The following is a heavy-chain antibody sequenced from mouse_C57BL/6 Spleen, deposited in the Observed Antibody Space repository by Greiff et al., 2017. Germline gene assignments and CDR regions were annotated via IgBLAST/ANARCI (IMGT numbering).Heavy chain of an antibody. V-gene: IGHV3-6*01. CDR2: ISYDGSN. D-gene: IGHD2-5*01. CDR1: GYSITSGYY. CDR3: ARGYSKRYFDV. J-gene: IGHJ1*03. Sequence: EVQLVESGPGLVKPSQSLSLTCSVTGYSITSGYYWNWIRQFPGNKLEWMGYISYDGSNNYNPSLKNRISITRDTSKNQFFLKLNSVTTEDTATYYCARGYSKRYFDVWGTGTTVTVSS.